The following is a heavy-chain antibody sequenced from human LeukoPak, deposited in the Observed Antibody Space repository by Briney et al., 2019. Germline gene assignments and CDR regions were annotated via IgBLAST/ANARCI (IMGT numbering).Heavy chain of an antibody. Sequence: ALVKVSCKASGYTFTGYYMHWVRQAPGQGLEWMGWINPNSGGTNYAQKFQGRVTMTRDTSISTAYMELSRLRSDDTAMYYCARILTTVTTMDYWGQGTLVTVSS. J-gene: IGHJ4*02. CDR1: GYTFTGYY. D-gene: IGHD4-17*01. CDR3: ARILTTVTTMDY. V-gene: IGHV1-2*02. CDR2: INPNSGGT.